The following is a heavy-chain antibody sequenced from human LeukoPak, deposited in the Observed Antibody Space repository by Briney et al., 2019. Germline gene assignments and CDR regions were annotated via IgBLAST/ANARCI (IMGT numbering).Heavy chain of an antibody. CDR3: ARRSSWLKAFDI. V-gene: IGHV4-59*08. D-gene: IGHD6-13*01. CDR1: GGSISSYY. J-gene: IGHJ3*02. Sequence: SETLPLTCTVSGGSISSYYWSWIRQPPGKGLEWIGYIYYSGSTNYNPSLKSRVTISVDTSKNQFSLTLSSVTAADTAVYYCARRSSWLKAFDIWGQGTMVTVS. CDR2: IYYSGST.